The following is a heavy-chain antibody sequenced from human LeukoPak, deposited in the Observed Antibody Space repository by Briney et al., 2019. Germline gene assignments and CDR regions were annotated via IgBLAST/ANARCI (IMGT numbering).Heavy chain of an antibody. CDR3: ARLGSSWIYYYYYGMDV. D-gene: IGHD6-13*01. J-gene: IGHJ6*04. Sequence: GESLKISCKVSGYSFTSYWIAWVRQMPGKGLEWMGIIYPGDSDTRYSPSFQGQVTISADKSISTAYLQWSSLKASDTAMYYCARLGSSWIYYYYYGMDVWGKGTTVTVSS. CDR2: IYPGDSDT. CDR1: GYSFTSYW. V-gene: IGHV5-51*01.